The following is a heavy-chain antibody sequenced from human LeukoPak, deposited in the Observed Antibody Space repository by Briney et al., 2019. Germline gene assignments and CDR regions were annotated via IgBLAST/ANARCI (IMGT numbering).Heavy chain of an antibody. CDR3: ARDRQYDMDV. CDR1: GFTFSSYW. V-gene: IGHV3-74*01. J-gene: IGHJ6*02. CDR2: INSDGSST. Sequence: GGSLRLSCAASGFTFSSYWTHWARQAPGKGLVWVSHINSDGSSTSYADSVKGRFTISRDNAKNTVYLQMNSLRVEDTAVYYCARDRQYDMDVWGQGTTVTVSS.